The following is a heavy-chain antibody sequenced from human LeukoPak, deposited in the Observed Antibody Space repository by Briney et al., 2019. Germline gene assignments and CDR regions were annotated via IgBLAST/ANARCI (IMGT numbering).Heavy chain of an antibody. J-gene: IGHJ5*02. V-gene: IGHV1-46*03. CDR3: AGVREWELLKGNWFDP. CDR2: INPSGGST. CDR1: GYTITSYY. D-gene: IGHD1-26*01. Sequence: GASVKVSCKASGYTITSYYMHWVRQAPGQGLEWMGIINPSGGSTSYAQKFQGRVTMTRDTSTSTVYMELSSLRSEDTAVYYCAGVREWELLKGNWFDPWGQGTLVTVSS.